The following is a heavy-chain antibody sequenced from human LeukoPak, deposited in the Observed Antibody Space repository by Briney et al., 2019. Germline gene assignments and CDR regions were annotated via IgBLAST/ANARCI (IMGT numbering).Heavy chain of an antibody. D-gene: IGHD2-21*02. Sequence: SETLSLTXSVSGGSISGSSYYWGCIRQPPGKGLEWIGNIYYRGSTYYNPSLKSRVIMSIDTSKSQFSLKVSSVTATDTAVYYCAKTVWSRLAAGLDSWGQGTLVTVSS. CDR2: IYYRGST. V-gene: IGHV4-39*01. CDR1: GGSISGSSYY. J-gene: IGHJ4*02. CDR3: AKTVWSRLAAGLDS.